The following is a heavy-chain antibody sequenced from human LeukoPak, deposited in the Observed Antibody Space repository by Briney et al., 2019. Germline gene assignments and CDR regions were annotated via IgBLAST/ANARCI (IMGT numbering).Heavy chain of an antibody. CDR2: IYPGDSDT. D-gene: IGHD2-15*01. J-gene: IGHJ4*02. CDR1: GYSFTSYW. CDR3: ARHGDDASGGALPRAD. Sequence: KPGESLKISCKGSGYSFTSYWIGWVRQMPGKGLEWMGIIYPGDSDTRYSPSFQGQVTLSVDKSINTAYLQWSSLKASDTAMYYCARHGDDASGGALPRADWGQGTLVTVSS. V-gene: IGHV5-51*01.